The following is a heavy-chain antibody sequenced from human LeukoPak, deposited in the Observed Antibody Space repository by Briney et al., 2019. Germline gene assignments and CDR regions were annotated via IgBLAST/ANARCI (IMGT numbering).Heavy chain of an antibody. D-gene: IGHD5-18*01. CDR2: IYSAGST. CDR1: SFTFSNNY. Sequence: GGSLRLSCAASSFTFSNNYMTWVRQAPGKGLEWVSVIYSAGSTYYADSVKGRFTISRDNSKNTLNLQMNSLRAPYRAVYYCARASRGYNYLYFDYWGQGALVTVSS. V-gene: IGHV3-53*01. CDR3: ARASRGYNYLYFDY. J-gene: IGHJ4*02.